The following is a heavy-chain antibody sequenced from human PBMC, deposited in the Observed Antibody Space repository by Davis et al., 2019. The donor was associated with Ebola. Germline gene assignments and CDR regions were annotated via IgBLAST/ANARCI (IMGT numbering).Heavy chain of an antibody. CDR2: INHSGTT. CDR1: GGSFSGYY. CDR3: VRGGYWKFDY. J-gene: IGHJ4*02. Sequence: PSETLSLTCAVYGGSFSGYYWSWIRQLPGKGLEWIGEINHSGTTNYNPSLTSRLTLSVDTSKNQFSLKLKSVTAADTAVYYCVRGGYWKFDYWGQGTLVTVSS. V-gene: IGHV4-34*01. D-gene: IGHD1-1*01.